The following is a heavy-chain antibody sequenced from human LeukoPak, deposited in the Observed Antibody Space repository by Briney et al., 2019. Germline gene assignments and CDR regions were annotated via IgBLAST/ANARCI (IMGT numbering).Heavy chain of an antibody. CDR2: IYYSGST. CDR3: ARVGPTDDYGDSHDAFDI. CDR1: GGSVSSSF. Sequence: SETLSLTCSVSGGSVSSSFWSWIRQPPGKGLEWIGHIYYSGSTNYNPSLKSRVTISVDTSKNHFSLKVTSVTAADTAVYYFARVGPTDDYGDSHDAFDIWGQGTLVAVSS. D-gene: IGHD4-17*01. V-gene: IGHV4-59*02. J-gene: IGHJ3*02.